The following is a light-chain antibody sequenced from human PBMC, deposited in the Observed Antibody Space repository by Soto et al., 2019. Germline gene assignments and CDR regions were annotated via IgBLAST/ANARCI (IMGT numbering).Light chain of an antibody. CDR2: EAS. J-gene: IGKJ4*01. CDR3: QHRSNWLA. CDR1: QSISGW. Sequence: DIQMTQSPSTLSASGGDRVTITCRASQSISGWLAWYQQKPGKAPKLLIYEASSLESGDPSRFSGSGSGTEFTLTITSLEPEDFAVYYCQHRSNWLAFGGGTKVDIK. V-gene: IGKV1-5*01.